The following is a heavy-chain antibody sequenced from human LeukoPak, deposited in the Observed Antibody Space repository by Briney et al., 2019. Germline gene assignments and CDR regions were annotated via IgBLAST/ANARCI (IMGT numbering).Heavy chain of an antibody. CDR1: GFTFSSYA. V-gene: IGHV3-23*01. D-gene: IGHD3-22*01. CDR2: ISGSGGGT. Sequence: GGSLRLSCAASGFTFSSYAMSWVRQALGKGLEWVSAISGSGGGTYYADSVKGRVTISRDNSKNTLYLQMNSLRAEDRAVYYCAKAPDYYDSSGYYSQYYFDYWGQGTLVTVSS. CDR3: AKAPDYYDSSGYYSQYYFDY. J-gene: IGHJ4*02.